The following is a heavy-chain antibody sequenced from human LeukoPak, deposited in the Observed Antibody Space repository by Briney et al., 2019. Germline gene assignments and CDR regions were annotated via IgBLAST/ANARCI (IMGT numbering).Heavy chain of an antibody. CDR3: ARENHYYDSSGYYSLDY. V-gene: IGHV3-30*09. J-gene: IGHJ4*02. CDR1: GFTFSSYA. Sequence: PGRSLRLSCAASGFTFSSYAMHWVRQAPGNGLEWVAVISYDGSNKYYADSVKGRFAISRDNSKNTLYLQMNSLRAEDTAVYYCARENHYYDSSGYYSLDYWGQGTLVTVSS. CDR2: ISYDGSNK. D-gene: IGHD3-22*01.